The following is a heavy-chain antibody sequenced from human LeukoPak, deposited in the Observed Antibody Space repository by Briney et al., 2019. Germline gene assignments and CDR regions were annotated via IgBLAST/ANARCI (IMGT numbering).Heavy chain of an antibody. CDR2: INGDGGSI. V-gene: IGHV3-64D*06. CDR3: VKGGQYSSSSNFDY. CDR1: GFTFSPYT. D-gene: IGHD6-6*01. Sequence: GGSLRLSCSASGFTFSPYTMHWVRQAPGKGLQYVSGINGDGGSISYTESVKGRFTISRDNSKSTLFLQMSSLRVEDTAVYYCVKGGQYSSSSNFDYWGQGTLVTVSS. J-gene: IGHJ4*02.